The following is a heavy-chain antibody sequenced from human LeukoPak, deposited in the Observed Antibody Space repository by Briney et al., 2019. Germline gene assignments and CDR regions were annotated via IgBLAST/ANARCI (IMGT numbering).Heavy chain of an antibody. J-gene: IGHJ4*02. Sequence: PGGSLRLSCAASGFTFSSYGMHWVRQAPDKGLEWVAVIWYDGSNKYYADSVKGRFTISRDNSKNTLYLQMNSLRAEDTAVYYCARELKRYFDWSLPFDYWGQGTLVTVSS. CDR3: ARELKRYFDWSLPFDY. D-gene: IGHD3-9*01. V-gene: IGHV3-33*01. CDR2: IWYDGSNK. CDR1: GFTFSSYG.